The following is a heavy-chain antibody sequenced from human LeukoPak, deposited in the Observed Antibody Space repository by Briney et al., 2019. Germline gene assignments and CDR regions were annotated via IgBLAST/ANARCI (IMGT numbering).Heavy chain of an antibody. D-gene: IGHD3-22*01. V-gene: IGHV4-39*01. J-gene: IGHJ4*02. Sequence: PSETLSLTCTVSGGSISSSSYYWGWIRQPPGKGLEWIGSIYYSGSTYYNPSLKSRVTISVDTSKNQFSLKLSSVTAADTAVYYSAGITMIVVDTLYYFDYWGQGTLVTVS. CDR1: GGSISSSSYY. CDR2: IYYSGST. CDR3: AGITMIVVDTLYYFDY.